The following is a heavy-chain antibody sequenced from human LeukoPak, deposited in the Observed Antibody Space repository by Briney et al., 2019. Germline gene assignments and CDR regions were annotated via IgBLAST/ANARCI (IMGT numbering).Heavy chain of an antibody. CDR3: ARGYCSSTSCSYYFDY. J-gene: IGHJ4*02. D-gene: IGHD2-2*01. CDR1: GFTFSSYS. Sequence: GGSLRLSCAASGFTFSSYSMNWVRQAPGKGLEWVSSISSSSSYMYYADSVKGRFTISRDNAKNSLYQQMNSLRAEDTAVYYCARGYCSSTSCSYYFDYWGQGALVTVSS. CDR2: ISSSSSYM. V-gene: IGHV3-21*01.